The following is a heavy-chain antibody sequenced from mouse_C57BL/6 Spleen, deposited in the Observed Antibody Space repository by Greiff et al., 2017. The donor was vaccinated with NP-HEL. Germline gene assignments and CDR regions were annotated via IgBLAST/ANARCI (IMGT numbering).Heavy chain of an antibody. CDR1: GYTFTSYW. Sequence: QVQLKQPGAELVRPGSSVKLSCKASGYTFTSYWMDWVKQRPGQGLEWIGNIYPSDSETPYNQKFKDKATLTVDKSSSTAYMQLSSLTSEDSAVYYCARDRLPYAMDYWGQGTSVTVSS. J-gene: IGHJ4*01. D-gene: IGHD2-4*01. CDR3: ARDRLPYAMDY. CDR2: IYPSDSET. V-gene: IGHV1-61*01.